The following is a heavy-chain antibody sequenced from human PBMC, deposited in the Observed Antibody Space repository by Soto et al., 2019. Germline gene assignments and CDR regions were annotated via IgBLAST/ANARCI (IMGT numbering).Heavy chain of an antibody. J-gene: IGHJ4*02. CDR3: AKPIRGYSGYDYPIDY. V-gene: IGHV3-23*01. D-gene: IGHD5-12*01. CDR2: ISGSGGST. CDR1: GFTFSSYA. Sequence: EVPLLESGGGLVQPGGSLRLSCAASGFTFSSYAMSWVRQAPGKGLEWVSAISGSGGSTYYADSVKGRFTISRDNSKNTLYLQMNSLRAEDTAVYYCAKPIRGYSGYDYPIDYWGQGTLVTVSS.